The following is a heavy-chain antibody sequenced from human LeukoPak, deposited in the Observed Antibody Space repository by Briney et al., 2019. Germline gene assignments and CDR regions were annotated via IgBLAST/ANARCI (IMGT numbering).Heavy chain of an antibody. V-gene: IGHV3-23*01. Sequence: PGGSLRLSCAASGFTFSSYSMNWVRQAPGKGLEWVSGISGSGGRTYYADSVKGRFTISRDNSKNTLYLQMNSLRAADTAVYYCAKDRYYDSSGPWGYWGQGTLVTVSS. CDR1: GFTFSSYS. CDR2: ISGSGGRT. CDR3: AKDRYYDSSGPWGY. J-gene: IGHJ4*02. D-gene: IGHD3-22*01.